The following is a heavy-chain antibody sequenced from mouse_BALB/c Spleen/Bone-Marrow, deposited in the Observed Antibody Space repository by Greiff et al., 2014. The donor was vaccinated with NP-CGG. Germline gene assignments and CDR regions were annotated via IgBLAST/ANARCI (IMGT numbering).Heavy chain of an antibody. CDR3: ARSIYDGYSEAMDY. J-gene: IGHJ4*01. CDR2: INPGSGGI. D-gene: IGHD2-3*01. Sequence: QVQLQQSGTDLVRPGTSVKVSCKASGYAFTNYLIEWIKQRPGQGLEWIGVINPGSGGINYNERFKGKATLTADKSSSTAYMQXXXXXXXXSAVYFCARSIYDGYSEAMDYWGQGTSVTVSS. CDR1: GYAFTNYL. V-gene: IGHV1-54*01.